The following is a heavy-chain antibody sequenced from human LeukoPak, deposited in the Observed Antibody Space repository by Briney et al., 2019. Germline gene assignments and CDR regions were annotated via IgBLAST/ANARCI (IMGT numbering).Heavy chain of an antibody. J-gene: IGHJ4*02. CDR1: GDSIISYY. D-gene: IGHD3-10*01. CDR2: IYYSGST. CDR3: ARLSPSSGCEDY. Sequence: SETLSLTCTVSGDSIISYYWSWIRQPPGKGLEWIGYIYYSGSTKYNPSLESRVTISVDTPKNQFSLKLTSVNAADTAMYYCARLSPSSGCEDYWGQGTLVPVSS. V-gene: IGHV4-59*01.